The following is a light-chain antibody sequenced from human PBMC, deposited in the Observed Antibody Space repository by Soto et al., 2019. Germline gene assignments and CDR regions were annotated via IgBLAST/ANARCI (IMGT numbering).Light chain of an antibody. CDR3: QVWDSSSDHRV. Sequence: SYELTQPPSVSVAPGKTATITCGGDNMESKSVHWYQQRPGQAPVLVIYYDSDRPSGIPERFSGSNSGNTATLTISRVEAGDEADYYCQVWDSSSDHRVFGGGTKLTVL. J-gene: IGLJ3*02. V-gene: IGLV3-21*04. CDR2: YDS. CDR1: NMESKS.